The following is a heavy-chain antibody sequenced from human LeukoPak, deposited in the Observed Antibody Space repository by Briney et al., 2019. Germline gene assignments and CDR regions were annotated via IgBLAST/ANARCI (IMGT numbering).Heavy chain of an antibody. V-gene: IGHV3-7*04. Sequence: GGSLRLSCAASGFTFTTYWMTWVRQAPGKGLEWVANIKQDGSDKYYMDSVKGRFTISRDNAKNSLNLQMNSLRAEDTAVYYCARVAAAVPDYWGQGTLVTVSS. CDR1: GFTFTTYW. D-gene: IGHD6-13*01. CDR2: IKQDGSDK. J-gene: IGHJ4*02. CDR3: ARVAAAVPDY.